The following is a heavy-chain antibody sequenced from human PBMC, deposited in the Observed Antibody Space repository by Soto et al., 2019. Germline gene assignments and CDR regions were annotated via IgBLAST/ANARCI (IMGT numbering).Heavy chain of an antibody. D-gene: IGHD3-3*01. CDR1: GGSFSGYY. J-gene: IGHJ6*03. CDR3: ARVCKSVGVVNYHYYMDV. Sequence: SETLSLTCAVYGGSFSGYYWSWIRQPPGKGLEWIGEINHSGSTNYNPSLKSRVTISVDTSKNQFSLKLSSVTAADTAVYYCARVCKSVGVVNYHYYMDVWGTGTTVNLSS. CDR2: INHSGST. V-gene: IGHV4-34*01.